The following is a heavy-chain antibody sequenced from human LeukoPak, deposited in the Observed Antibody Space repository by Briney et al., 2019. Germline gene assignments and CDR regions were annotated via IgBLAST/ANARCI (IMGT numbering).Heavy chain of an antibody. J-gene: IGHJ4*02. CDR2: IYTSGST. D-gene: IGHD3-10*01. V-gene: IGHV4-61*02. CDR1: GGSISSSSYY. CDR3: ARVGLSYYGSGSYNYFDY. Sequence: SETLSLTCTVSGGSISSSSYYWSWIRQPAGKGLEWIGRIYTSGSTNYNPSLKSRVTMSVDKSKNQFSLKLSSVTAADTAVYYCARVGLSYYGSGSYNYFDYWGQGTLVTVSS.